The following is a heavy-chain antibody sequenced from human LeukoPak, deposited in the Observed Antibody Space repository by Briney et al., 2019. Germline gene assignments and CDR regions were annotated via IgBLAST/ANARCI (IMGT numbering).Heavy chain of an antibody. D-gene: IGHD3-22*01. Sequence: SETLSLTCSVSGGSINNYYWSWIRQSPGKGLEWLGYIYYSGSTKYNPSLKSRVSVSVDTSKNQFSLKLSSVTAADTAVYYCARTLSSGYPDYFYYMDVWGKGTTVTISS. V-gene: IGHV4-59*01. CDR1: GGSINNYY. J-gene: IGHJ6*03. CDR3: ARTLSSGYPDYFYYMDV. CDR2: IYYSGST.